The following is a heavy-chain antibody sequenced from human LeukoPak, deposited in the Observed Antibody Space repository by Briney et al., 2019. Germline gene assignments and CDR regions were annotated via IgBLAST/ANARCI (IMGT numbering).Heavy chain of an antibody. D-gene: IGHD6-13*01. CDR3: ARDRVGQQLDDY. CDR2: IYSGGST. CDR1: GFTVSSNY. V-gene: IGHV3-66*01. J-gene: IGHJ4*02. Sequence: GGSLRLSCAASGFTVSSNYMSWVRQAPGKGLEWVSVIYSGGSTYYADSVKGRFTISRDNSKNTLYLQMNSLRAEDTAAYYCARDRVGQQLDDYWGQGTLVTVSS.